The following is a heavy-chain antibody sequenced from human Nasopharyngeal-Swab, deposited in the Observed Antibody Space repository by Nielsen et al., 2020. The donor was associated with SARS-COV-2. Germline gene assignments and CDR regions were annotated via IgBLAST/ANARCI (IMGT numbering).Heavy chain of an antibody. Sequence: GGSLRLSCAASGFTFSSYGMHWARQAPGRGLEWVAVISYDGSNKYYADSVKGRFTISRDNSKNTLYLQMNSLRADDTAVYYCAKDPSIVVVTAEYFQHWGQGTLVTVSS. CDR1: GFTFSSYG. CDR3: AKDPSIVVVTAEYFQH. D-gene: IGHD2-21*02. V-gene: IGHV3-30*18. CDR2: ISYDGSNK. J-gene: IGHJ1*01.